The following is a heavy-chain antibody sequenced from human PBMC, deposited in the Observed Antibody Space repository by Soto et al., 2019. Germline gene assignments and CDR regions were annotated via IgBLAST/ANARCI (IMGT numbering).Heavy chain of an antibody. Sequence: QVQLVESGGGVVQPGRSLRLSCAASGFTFSSYAMHWVRQAPGKGLEWVAVISYDGSNKYYADSVKGRFTISRDNSKNTLYLQMNSLRAEDTAGYYCARDCSGGSCYSDYWGQGTLVTVSS. CDR3: ARDCSGGSCYSDY. CDR2: ISYDGSNK. J-gene: IGHJ4*02. CDR1: GFTFSSYA. V-gene: IGHV3-30-3*01. D-gene: IGHD2-15*01.